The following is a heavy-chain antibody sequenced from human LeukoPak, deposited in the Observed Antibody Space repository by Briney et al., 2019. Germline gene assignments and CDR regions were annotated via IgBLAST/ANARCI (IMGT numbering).Heavy chain of an antibody. CDR1: GGSISSSSYY. D-gene: IGHD6-13*01. CDR2: IYYSGST. J-gene: IGHJ5*02. V-gene: IGHV4-39*02. CDR3: AREIGGAADT. Sequence: SETLSLTCTVSGGSISSSSYYWGWIRQPPGKGLEWIGSIYYSGSTYYNPSLKSRLTISVDTSKNHFSLKLSSVTAADTAVYYCAREIGGAADTWGQGTLVTVSS.